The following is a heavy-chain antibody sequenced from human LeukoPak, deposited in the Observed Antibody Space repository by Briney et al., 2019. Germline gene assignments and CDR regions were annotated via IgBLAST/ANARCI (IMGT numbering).Heavy chain of an antibody. Sequence: GGSLRLSCAASGFTLNTYWMSWVRQAPGKGLEWVANIKQDGSEKYYVDSVKGRFTISRDNAKNSLYLQMSSLRVDDTAAYYCGGGGGVFWSGYYPSWFDYGGQGTLVPVSP. V-gene: IGHV3-7*01. D-gene: IGHD3-3*01. J-gene: IGHJ4*02. CDR1: GFTLNTYW. CDR3: GGGGGVFWSGYYPSWFDY. CDR2: IKQDGSEK.